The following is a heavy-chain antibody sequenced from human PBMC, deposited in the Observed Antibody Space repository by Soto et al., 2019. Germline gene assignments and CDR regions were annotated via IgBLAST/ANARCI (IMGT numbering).Heavy chain of an antibody. CDR3: ARDTYANFDY. V-gene: IGHV1-2*02. CDR1: GYTFTAYY. Sequence: ASVKVSCKASGYTFTAYYMHWVRQAPGQGLEWMGWVNPGHGTTSFAQKFQGRVTMTRDTSISTAYMELSGLRSDDTAMYYCARDTYANFDYWGQGTLVTVSS. CDR2: VNPGHGTT. J-gene: IGHJ4*02. D-gene: IGHD2-8*01.